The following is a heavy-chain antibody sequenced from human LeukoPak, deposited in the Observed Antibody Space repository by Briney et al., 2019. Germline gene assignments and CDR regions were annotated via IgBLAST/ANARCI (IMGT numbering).Heavy chain of an antibody. CDR3: ARDYGRSRDYGMDV. CDR1: GFTFSSYA. Sequence: GSLRLSCAASGFTFSSYAMHWVRQAPGKGLEWVAVISYDGSNKYYADSVKGRFTISRDNSKNTLYLQMNSLRAEDTAMYYCARDYGRSRDYGMDVWGQGTTVTVSS. J-gene: IGHJ6*02. D-gene: IGHD3-10*01. V-gene: IGHV3-30-3*01. CDR2: ISYDGSNK.